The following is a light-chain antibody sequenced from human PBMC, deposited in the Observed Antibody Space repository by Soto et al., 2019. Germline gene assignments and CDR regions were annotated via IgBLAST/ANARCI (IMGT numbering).Light chain of an antibody. CDR2: GNN. CDR1: RSNIGAGYG. V-gene: IGLV1-40*01. J-gene: IGLJ1*01. Sequence: QSVLTQPPSVSGAPGQRVTISCTGSRSNIGAGYGVNWYQHLPGTAPKLLIYGNNNRPSGVPDRFSASKSGPSASLAITGLQADDEADYYCQSYDSSLSAPYVFGTGTKVTVL. CDR3: QSYDSSLSAPYV.